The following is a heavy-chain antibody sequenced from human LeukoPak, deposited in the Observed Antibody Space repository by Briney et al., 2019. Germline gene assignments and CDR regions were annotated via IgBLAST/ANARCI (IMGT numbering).Heavy chain of an antibody. V-gene: IGHV1-8*01. Sequence: ASVKVSCKASGYTFTSYDINWVRQATGQGLEWMGWMNPNSGNTGYAQKFQGRVTMTRNTSISTAYMELSSLRSEDTAVYYCARDTRSKGYDEELYGMDVWGQGTTVTVSS. D-gene: IGHD1-26*01. J-gene: IGHJ6*02. CDR1: GYTFTSYD. CDR2: MNPNSGNT. CDR3: ARDTRSKGYDEELYGMDV.